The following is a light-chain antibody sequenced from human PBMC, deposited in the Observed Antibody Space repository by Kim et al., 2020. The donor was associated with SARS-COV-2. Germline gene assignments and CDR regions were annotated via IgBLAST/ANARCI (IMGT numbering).Light chain of an antibody. Sequence: LTASSTGPGDKVGDKSAGLYQQRPGPSPVLVIYQDIKRPSGSPGRFSGYNSGNTATLTISGTQGMDEADYYCQAWDSSTAVFGGGTQLTVL. CDR1: KVGDKS. CDR3: QAWDSSTAV. V-gene: IGLV3-1*01. CDR2: QDI. J-gene: IGLJ2*01.